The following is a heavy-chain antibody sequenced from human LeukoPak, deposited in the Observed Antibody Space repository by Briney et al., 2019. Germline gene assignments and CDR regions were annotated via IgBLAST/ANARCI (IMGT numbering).Heavy chain of an antibody. Sequence: SETLSLTCTVSGGSISSSSYYWGWIRQPPGKGLEWIGSIYYSGNTYYNPSLKSRVTISVDTSKNQFSLELNSVTAADTAVYYCARHATVTSFTFAHWGQGTLITVSS. D-gene: IGHD4-17*01. V-gene: IGHV4-39*01. CDR2: IYYSGNT. CDR1: GGSISSSSYY. J-gene: IGHJ4*02. CDR3: ARHATVTSFTFAH.